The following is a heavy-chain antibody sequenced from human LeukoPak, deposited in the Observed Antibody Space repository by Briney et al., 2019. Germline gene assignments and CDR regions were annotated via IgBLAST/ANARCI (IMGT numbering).Heavy chain of an antibody. D-gene: IGHD3-22*01. V-gene: IGHV4-34*01. CDR3: ARHRGTMIVVAIDY. J-gene: IGHJ4*02. CDR1: GGSLSAYY. CDR2: IYYSGST. Sequence: SETLSLTCAVYGGSLSAYYWTWIRQPPGKGLEWIGSIYYSGSTYYNPSLKNRVTISVDTSKNQFSLKLSSVTAADTAVYYCARHRGTMIVVAIDYWGQGTLVTVSS.